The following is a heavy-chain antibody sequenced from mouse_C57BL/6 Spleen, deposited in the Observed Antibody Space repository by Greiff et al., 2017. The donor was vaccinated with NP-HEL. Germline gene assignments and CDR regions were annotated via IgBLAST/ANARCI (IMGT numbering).Heavy chain of an antibody. D-gene: IGHD2-5*01. J-gene: IGHJ2*01. Sequence: QVQLQQPGAELVKPGASVKLSCKASGYTFTSYWMQWVKQRPGQGLEWIGEIDPSDSYTNYNQKFKGKATLTVDTSSSTAYMQLSSLTSEDSAVYYCATRYSNYAWFAYWGQGTTLTVSS. V-gene: IGHV1-50*01. CDR2: IDPSDSYT. CDR1: GYTFTSYW. CDR3: ATRYSNYAWFAY.